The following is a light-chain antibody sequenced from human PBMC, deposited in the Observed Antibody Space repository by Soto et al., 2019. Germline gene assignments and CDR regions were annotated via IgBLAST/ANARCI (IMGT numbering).Light chain of an antibody. CDR3: QQYNSYLLT. CDR1: QSISSW. Sequence: DIQMTQSPSTLSASVGDRVTITCRASQSISSWLAWYQQKPGKAPKLLIYDASSLESGVPSRFSGSGSGTEFALTISSLQPDDFATYYCQQYNSYLLTFGGGTKVDIK. J-gene: IGKJ4*01. V-gene: IGKV1-5*01. CDR2: DAS.